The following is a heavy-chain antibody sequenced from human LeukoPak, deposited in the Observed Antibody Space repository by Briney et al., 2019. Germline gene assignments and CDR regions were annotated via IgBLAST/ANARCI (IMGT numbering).Heavy chain of an antibody. V-gene: IGHV3-23*01. CDR1: RFTFSSYA. CDR2: ISGSGGST. Sequence: GGSLRLSCAASRFTFSSYAMSWVRQAPGKGLEWVSGISGSGGSTYYADSMKGRFTISRDNFENTLYLQMNSLRAEDTAVYYCAKGRVPAAQAWFDSWGQGTPVTVSS. D-gene: IGHD2-2*01. J-gene: IGHJ5*01. CDR3: AKGRVPAAQAWFDS.